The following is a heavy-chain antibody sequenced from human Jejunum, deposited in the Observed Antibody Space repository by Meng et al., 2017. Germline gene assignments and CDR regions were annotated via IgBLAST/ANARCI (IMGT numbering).Heavy chain of an antibody. CDR3: EKVGVQVGPATVEH. V-gene: IGHV3-23*01. D-gene: IGHD2-2*01. CDR1: GFTFNSNA. Sequence: GGSLRLSCAASGFTFNSNAMGWVRQAPGKGLEWVSTISNDGSTYYTDSVKGRCTISRDNAENTVHPQMNSGRVEDTAVYYCEKVGVQVGPATVEHWGQGTLVTVSS. J-gene: IGHJ1*01. CDR2: ISNDGST.